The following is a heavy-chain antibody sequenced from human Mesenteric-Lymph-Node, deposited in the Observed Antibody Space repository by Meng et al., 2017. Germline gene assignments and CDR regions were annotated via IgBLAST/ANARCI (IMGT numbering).Heavy chain of an antibody. CDR1: GFTVSRSY. V-gene: IGHV3-53*05. CDR3: AREGGVSGYSYGVLDY. CDR2: LYAGGDT. J-gene: IGHJ4*02. Sequence: GESLKISCAASGFTVSRSYMTWVRQAPGKGLEWVSLLYAGGDTDYADSVKGRFTISRDNSKNTLYLQMNSLRAEDTAVYYCAREGGVSGYSYGVLDYWGQGTLVTVSS. D-gene: IGHD5-18*01.